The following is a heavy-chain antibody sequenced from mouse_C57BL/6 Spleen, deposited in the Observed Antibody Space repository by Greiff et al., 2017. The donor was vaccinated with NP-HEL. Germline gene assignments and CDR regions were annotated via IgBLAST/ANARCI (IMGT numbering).Heavy chain of an antibody. CDR1: GYSITSGYY. V-gene: IGHV3-6*01. J-gene: IGHJ2*01. CDR3: ARDRGPSYYFDY. Sequence: EVQLQQSGPGLVKPSQSLSLTCSVTGYSITSGYYWNWIRQFPGNKLEWMGYISYDGSNNYNPSLKNRISITRDTSKNQFFLKLNSVTTEDTATYYCARDRGPSYYFDYWGQGTTLTVSS. D-gene: IGHD3-3*01. CDR2: ISYDGSN.